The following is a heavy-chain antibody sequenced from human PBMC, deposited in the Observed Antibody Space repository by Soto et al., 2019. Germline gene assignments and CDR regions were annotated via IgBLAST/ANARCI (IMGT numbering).Heavy chain of an antibody. J-gene: IGHJ1*01. CDR2: IHPSGDT. V-gene: IGHV1-46*01. D-gene: IGHD2-8*01. Sequence: ASVKVSCKASGYKFTTYFIHWVRQAPGQGLEWMGMIHPSGDTGYGQKFRGRATMTIDTSTTTAYMELRNLTSEDTAISFSVRGYCTTTPCSGDFQHWGQGTLVTVSS. CDR3: VRGYCTTTPCSGDFQH. CDR1: GYKFTTYF.